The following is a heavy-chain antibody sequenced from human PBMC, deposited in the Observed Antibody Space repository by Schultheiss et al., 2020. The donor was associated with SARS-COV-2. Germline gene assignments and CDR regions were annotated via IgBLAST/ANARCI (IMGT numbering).Heavy chain of an antibody. CDR2: INHSGST. CDR3: ARVISVDEWFGEFNYGMDV. Sequence: SETLSLTCTVSGGSISSSSYYWGWIRQPPGKGLEWIGEINHSGSTYYNPSLKSRVTISVDTSKNQFSLKLSSVTAADTAVYYCARVISVDEWFGEFNYGMDVWGQGTTVTVSS. D-gene: IGHD3-10*01. CDR1: GGSISSSSYY. V-gene: IGHV4-39*07. J-gene: IGHJ6*02.